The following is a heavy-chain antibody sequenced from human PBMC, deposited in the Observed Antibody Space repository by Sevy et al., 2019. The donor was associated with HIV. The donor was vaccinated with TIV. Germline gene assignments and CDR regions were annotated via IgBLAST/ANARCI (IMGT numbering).Heavy chain of an antibody. Sequence: SETLSLTCTVSGGSISSSSYCWGWIRQPPGKGLEWIGSIYYSGTTYYKPSLKSQITISVDTSKNQFSLKLSSVTAADTAVYYCARLAYDFWSGLPPYYFDYWGLGTLVTVSS. D-gene: IGHD3-3*01. CDR2: IYYSGTT. CDR3: ARLAYDFWSGLPPYYFDY. CDR1: GGSISSSSYC. J-gene: IGHJ4*02. V-gene: IGHV4-39*01.